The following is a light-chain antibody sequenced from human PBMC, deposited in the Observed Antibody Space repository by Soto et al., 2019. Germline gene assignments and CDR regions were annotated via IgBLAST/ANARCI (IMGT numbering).Light chain of an antibody. CDR2: EAS. CDR3: QQYNGYWT. J-gene: IGKJ1*01. Sequence: DIKMTQSPSTLSASVGDRVTITCRASQSISDSLAWYQQKPGKAPKLLIYEASSLKSGVPSRFSGSRSGTEYTLTISILQPDDFATYYCQQYNGYWTFGQGTKVEIK. CDR1: QSISDS. V-gene: IGKV1-5*03.